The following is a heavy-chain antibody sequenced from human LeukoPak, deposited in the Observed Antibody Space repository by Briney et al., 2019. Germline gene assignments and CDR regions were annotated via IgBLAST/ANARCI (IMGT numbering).Heavy chain of an antibody. Sequence: SETLSLTCAVYGGSFSGYYWSWIRQPPGKGLEWIGEINHSGSTNYNPSLKSRVTISVDTSKNQFSLKLSSVTAADTAVYYCARLSRKLYYYDSSGYYYVHWGQGTLVTVSS. V-gene: IGHV4-34*01. D-gene: IGHD3-22*01. CDR3: ARLSRKLYYYDSSGYYYVH. J-gene: IGHJ4*02. CDR1: GGSFSGYY. CDR2: INHSGST.